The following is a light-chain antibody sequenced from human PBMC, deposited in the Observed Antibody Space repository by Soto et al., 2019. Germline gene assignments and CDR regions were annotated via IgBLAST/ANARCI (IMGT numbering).Light chain of an antibody. CDR2: DVS. Sequence: QSALTQPRSVSGSPGQSVTISCTGTSSDVGGYNYVSWYQQHPGKAPILMIYDVSKRPSGVPDRFSDSKSGNTASLTISGLQAEDEADYYCCSYPGNYTVFGGGTKLTVL. CDR1: SSDVGGYNY. V-gene: IGLV2-11*01. CDR3: CSYPGNYTV. J-gene: IGLJ3*02.